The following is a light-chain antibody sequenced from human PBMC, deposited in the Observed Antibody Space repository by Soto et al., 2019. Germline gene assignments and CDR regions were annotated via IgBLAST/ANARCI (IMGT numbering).Light chain of an antibody. Sequence: AIQLTQSPSSLSASVGDRVTITCRASQGISSALAWYQQKPGKAPKLLIYDASSLESGVPSRFRGSGSVTEFTLTISSLQPEDFATYYCQQFNSYPRTFGQGTKVEIK. J-gene: IGKJ1*01. CDR1: QGISSA. CDR3: QQFNSYPRT. V-gene: IGKV1-13*02. CDR2: DAS.